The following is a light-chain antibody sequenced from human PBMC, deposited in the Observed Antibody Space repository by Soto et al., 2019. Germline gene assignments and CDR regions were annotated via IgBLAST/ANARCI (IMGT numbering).Light chain of an antibody. CDR2: GAS. CDR1: QSVSSN. CDR3: QQYNDWPLT. J-gene: IGKJ4*01. Sequence: EIAMTQSPATLSVSPGERATLSCRAGQSVSSNLAWYQQKPGQAPRLLIYGASTRATGIAARFSGSGSGTEFTFTISSLQSEDFAVYYCQQYNDWPLTFGGGTKVEIK. V-gene: IGKV3-15*01.